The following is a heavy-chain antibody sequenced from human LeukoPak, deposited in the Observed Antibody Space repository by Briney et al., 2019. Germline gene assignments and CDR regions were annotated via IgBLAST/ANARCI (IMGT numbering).Heavy chain of an antibody. CDR1: GFTFSGSA. CDR3: TGNYYSSGSYADFDY. V-gene: IGHV3-73*01. CDR2: IRSTANGYAT. J-gene: IGHJ4*02. D-gene: IGHD3-10*01. Sequence: PGGSLRLSCAASGFTFSGSALHWVRQASGKWLEWVGRIRSTANGYATAYAASVKGRFTISRDDSKNAAYLQMDSLKTEDTAVYYCTGNYYSSGSYADFDYWGQGTLVTVSS.